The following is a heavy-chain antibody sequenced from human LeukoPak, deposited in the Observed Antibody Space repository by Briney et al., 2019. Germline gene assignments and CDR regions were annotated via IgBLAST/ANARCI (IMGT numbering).Heavy chain of an antibody. CDR3: ARVRQYQLPSYGFDY. CDR2: INHSGST. CDR1: GGSFSGYY. V-gene: IGHV4-34*01. J-gene: IGHJ4*02. D-gene: IGHD2-2*01. Sequence: SETPSLTCAVYGGSFSGYYWSWIRQPPGKGLEWIGEINHSGSTNYNPSLKSRVTISVDTSKNQFSLKLSSVTAADTAVYYCARVRQYQLPSYGFDYWGQGTLVTVSS.